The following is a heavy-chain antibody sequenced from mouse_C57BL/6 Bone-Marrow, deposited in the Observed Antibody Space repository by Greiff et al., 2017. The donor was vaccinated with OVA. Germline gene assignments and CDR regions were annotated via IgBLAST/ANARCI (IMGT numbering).Heavy chain of an antibody. CDR1: GYTFTSYW. V-gene: IGHV1-50*01. CDR2: IDPSDSYT. D-gene: IGHD4-1*01. Sequence: QVQLQQPGAELVKPGASVKLSCKASGYTFTSYWMQWVKQRPGQGLEWIGEIDPSDSYTNYNQKFKGKATLTVDTSSSTAYMQLSSLTSEDSAVYYCARLPSWDGTWLAYWGQGTLVTVSA. J-gene: IGHJ3*01. CDR3: ARLPSWDGTWLAY.